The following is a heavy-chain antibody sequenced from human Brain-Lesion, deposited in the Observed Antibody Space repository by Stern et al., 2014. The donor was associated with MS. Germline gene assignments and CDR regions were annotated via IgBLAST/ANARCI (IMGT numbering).Heavy chain of an antibody. Sequence: QLVQSGGDLVQPGRSLRLSCAAFGFTFDDYAMHWVRQAPGKGLEWVAGISWNSGAIGYADSVKGRFTTSRDNAYSSLYLQMNSLRPEDTALYYCARDITGSSAYFAYWGQGTLVTVSS. J-gene: IGHJ4*02. CDR1: GFTFDDYA. V-gene: IGHV3-9*01. CDR3: ARDITGSSAYFAY. CDR2: ISWNSGAI. D-gene: IGHD1-14*01.